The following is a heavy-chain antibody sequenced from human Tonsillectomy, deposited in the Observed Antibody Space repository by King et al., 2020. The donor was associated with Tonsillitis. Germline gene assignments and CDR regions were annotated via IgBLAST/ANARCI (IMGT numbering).Heavy chain of an antibody. Sequence: VQLQESGPRLVKPSETLSLTCTVSGGSISSFYWSWIRQPPGKGLEWIGYIYYSGSTNFNPSLKSRVTISVDTSKNQFSLKLSSVTAADTAVYYCVRVGLDMVRGVSFDYWGQGTLVTVSS. D-gene: IGHD3-10*01. CDR2: IYYSGST. CDR3: VRVGLDMVRGVSFDY. V-gene: IGHV4-59*01. J-gene: IGHJ4*02. CDR1: GGSISSFY.